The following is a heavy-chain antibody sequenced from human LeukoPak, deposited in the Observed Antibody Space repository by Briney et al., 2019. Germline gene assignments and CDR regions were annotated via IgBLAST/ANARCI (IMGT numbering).Heavy chain of an antibody. CDR2: IKQDGSEK. Sequence: PGGSLRLSCAASGFTFSSYWMSWVRQAPGKGLEWVANIKQDGSEKYYVDSVKGRFTISRDNAKNSLYLQMNSLRAEDTAVYYCAKSQFGGVFDGFDIWGQGTMVTVSS. D-gene: IGHD3-16*01. J-gene: IGHJ3*02. CDR1: GFTFSSYW. V-gene: IGHV3-7*05. CDR3: AKSQFGGVFDGFDI.